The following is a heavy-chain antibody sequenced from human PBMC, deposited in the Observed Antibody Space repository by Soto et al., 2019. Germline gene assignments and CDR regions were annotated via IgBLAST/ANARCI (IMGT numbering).Heavy chain of an antibody. V-gene: IGHV2-5*02. J-gene: IGHJ4*02. CDR1: GFSLSSSGVG. CDR2: IYWDDDK. CDR3: AHRLGWNDDLAY. D-gene: IGHD1-1*01. Sequence: SGPTLVNPTQTPTLTCTFSGFSLSSSGVGVGWIRQPPGKALEWLALIYWDDDKRYSPSLKSRLTITKDTSKNQVVLTMTNMDPVDTATYYCAHRLGWNDDLAYWGQGTLVTVSS.